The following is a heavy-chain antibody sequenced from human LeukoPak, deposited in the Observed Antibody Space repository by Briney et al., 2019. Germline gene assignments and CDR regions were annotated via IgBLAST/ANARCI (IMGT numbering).Heavy chain of an antibody. CDR3: AREALVVAAPDAFDI. D-gene: IGHD2-15*01. Sequence: SQTLSLTCTVSGGSISSGDYYWSWIRQPPGKGLEWIGYIYYSGSTYYNPSLKSRVTISVDTAKNQFSLKMSSVTAADTAVYYCAREALVVAAPDAFDIWGQGTMVTVS. V-gene: IGHV4-30-4*08. CDR2: IYYSGST. CDR1: GGSISSGDYY. J-gene: IGHJ3*02.